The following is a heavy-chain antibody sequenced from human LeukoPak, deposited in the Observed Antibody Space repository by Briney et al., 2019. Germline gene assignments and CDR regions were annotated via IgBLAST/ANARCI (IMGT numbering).Heavy chain of an antibody. CDR2: TYYRSKWYN. CDR3: ARRLTQYDCFDP. D-gene: IGHD2-2*01. J-gene: IGHJ5*02. CDR1: GDSVSGNSTA. V-gene: IGHV6-1*01. Sequence: SQTLSLTCAISGDSVSGNSTAYNWIRQSPSRGLEWLGRTYYRSKWYNDYAVSVKSRITINPDTSKNQLSLQLNSVTPDDTAVYYCARRLTQYDCFDPWGQGILVTVSS.